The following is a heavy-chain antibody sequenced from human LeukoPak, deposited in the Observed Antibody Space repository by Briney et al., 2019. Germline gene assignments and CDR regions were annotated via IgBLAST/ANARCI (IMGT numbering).Heavy chain of an antibody. CDR1: GFTFSTYA. CDR3: AKEGGGSSGPWTYYFDY. CDR2: ISGSGDST. V-gene: IGHV3-23*01. D-gene: IGHD3-10*01. Sequence: GGTLRLSCAASGFTFSTYAMGWVRQVPGKGLEWVSTISGSGDSTFYADSVKGRFTISRDNSKNTLYLQMNSLRAEDTAVYYCAKEGGGSSGPWTYYFDYWGQGTLVTVSS. J-gene: IGHJ4*02.